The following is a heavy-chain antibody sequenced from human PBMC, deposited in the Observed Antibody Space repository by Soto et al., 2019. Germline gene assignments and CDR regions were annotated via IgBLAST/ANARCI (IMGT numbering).Heavy chain of an antibody. J-gene: IGHJ4*02. D-gene: IGHD1-26*01. CDR1: GFTFSDYY. CDR2: ISSSSGST. Sequence: GGSLRLSCAASGFTFSDYYMSWIRQAPGKGLEYISYISSSSGSTNYADSVKGRFTISRDDSKQTAYLEMKSLRAEDTAVYYCGRDPYSGARYYLDLWGQGTQVTVSS. CDR3: GRDPYSGARYYLDL. V-gene: IGHV3-11*06.